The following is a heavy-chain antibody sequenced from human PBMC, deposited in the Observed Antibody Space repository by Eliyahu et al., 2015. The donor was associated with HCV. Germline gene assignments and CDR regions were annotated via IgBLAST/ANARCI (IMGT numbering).Heavy chain of an antibody. V-gene: IGHV3-15*01. CDR3: TTEGVVEAATYAMDV. CDR1: GFTFSNAW. D-gene: IGHD2-2*01. J-gene: IGHJ6*02. Sequence: EVQLVESGGGLVKPGGSLRLSCAASGFTFSNAWMSWVRQAPGKGLEWVGRIKSKTDDGTTDYAAPVKGRFTISRDDSKNTLYLQMNSLKTEDTAVYYCTTEGVVEAATYAMDVWGQGTTVTVSS. CDR2: IKSKTDDGTT.